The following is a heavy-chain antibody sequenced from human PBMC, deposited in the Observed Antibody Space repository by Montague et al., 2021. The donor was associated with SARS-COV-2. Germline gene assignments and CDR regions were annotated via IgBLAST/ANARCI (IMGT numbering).Heavy chain of an antibody. CDR1: GGSISSYY. CDR3: AGRGAYSSGWYADALDI. J-gene: IGHJ3*02. Sequence: SETLSLTCTVSGGSISSYYWSWIRQPPGTGLDWIGYIYYSWSTNYNPSLKIRVTISVDTSKNQFPLMLSSVTAADTAVDYCAGRGAYSSGWYADALDIWGQGTMVTVSS. D-gene: IGHD6-19*01. CDR2: IYYSWST. V-gene: IGHV4-59*08.